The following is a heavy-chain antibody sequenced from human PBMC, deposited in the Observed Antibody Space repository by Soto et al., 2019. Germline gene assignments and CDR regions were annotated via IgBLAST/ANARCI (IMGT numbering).Heavy chain of an antibody. V-gene: IGHV1-69*13. Sequence: AAVKVSCKASGGTFSSYAISWVRQARGQGLEWMGGIIPIFGTANYAQKFQGRVTITADESTSTAYMELSSLGSEDTAGYYCARGKLPYYYYGMDVWGQGTTVTVAS. J-gene: IGHJ6*02. D-gene: IGHD6-6*01. CDR1: GGTFSSYA. CDR3: ARGKLPYYYYGMDV. CDR2: IIPIFGTA.